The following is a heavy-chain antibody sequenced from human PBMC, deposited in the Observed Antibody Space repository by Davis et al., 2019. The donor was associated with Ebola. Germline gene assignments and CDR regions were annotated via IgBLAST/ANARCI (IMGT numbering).Heavy chain of an antibody. CDR3: ASYNWNYGAFDY. CDR1: GGSISSSSYY. J-gene: IGHJ4*02. Sequence: SETLSLTCTVSGGSISSSSYYWGWIRQPPGKGLEWIGSIYYSGSTYYNPPLKSRVTISVDTSKNQFSLKLSSVTAADTAVYYCASYNWNYGAFDYWGQGTLVTVSS. D-gene: IGHD1-7*01. CDR2: IYYSGST. V-gene: IGHV4-39*07.